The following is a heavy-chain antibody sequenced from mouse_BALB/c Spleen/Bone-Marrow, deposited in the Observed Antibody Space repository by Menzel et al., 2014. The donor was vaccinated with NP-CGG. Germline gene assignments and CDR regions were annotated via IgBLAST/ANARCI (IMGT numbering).Heavy chain of an antibody. CDR3: ARWDLGRAWFAY. D-gene: IGHD4-1*01. J-gene: IGHJ3*01. CDR2: IDPANGNT. CDR1: GFNIKDTY. V-gene: IGHV14-3*02. Sequence: LVESGAELVKPGASVKLSCTASGFNIKDTYMHWVKQRPEQGLEWIGRIDPANGNTKYDPKFQGKATITADTSSNTAYLQLSSLTCEDIAVYYCARWDLGRAWFAYWGQGTLVTVSA.